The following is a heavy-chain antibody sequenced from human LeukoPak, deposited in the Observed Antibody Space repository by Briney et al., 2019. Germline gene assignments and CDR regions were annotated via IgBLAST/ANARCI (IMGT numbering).Heavy chain of an antibody. Sequence: GGSLRLSCAASGFTFSSYSMNCVRQAPGKGLEWVSSISSSSSYIYYADSVKGRFTISRDNAKNSLYLQMNSLRAENTTVYYCATPQWELLGWTFDIWGQGTMVTVSS. CDR2: ISSSSSYI. CDR3: ATPQWELLGWTFDI. CDR1: GFTFSSYS. J-gene: IGHJ3*02. V-gene: IGHV3-21*01. D-gene: IGHD1-26*01.